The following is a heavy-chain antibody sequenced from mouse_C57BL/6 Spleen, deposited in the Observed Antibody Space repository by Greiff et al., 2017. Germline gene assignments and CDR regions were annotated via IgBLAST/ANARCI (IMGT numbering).Heavy chain of an antibody. CDR1: GYTFTSYW. Sequence: VQLQQSGAELVKPGASVKLSCKASGYTFTSYWMHWVKQRPGQGLEWIGMIHPNSGSTNYNEKFKSKATLTVDKSSSTAYMQLSSLTSEDSAVYYCARESVVAPLAMDYWGQGTSVTVSS. CDR3: ARESVVAPLAMDY. CDR2: IHPNSGST. V-gene: IGHV1-64*01. J-gene: IGHJ4*01. D-gene: IGHD1-1*01.